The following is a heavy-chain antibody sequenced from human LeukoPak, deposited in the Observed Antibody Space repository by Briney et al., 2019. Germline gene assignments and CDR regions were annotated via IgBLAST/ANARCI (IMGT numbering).Heavy chain of an antibody. V-gene: IGHV3-23*01. Sequence: GGSLRLSCAASGFTFSLHAMTWVRQAPGKGLEWVSRISGSGGSTYYADSVKGRFTISRDNSKNTLSLQMNSLRAEDTAVYYCAKGYYDTGTFGAFDIWGQGTMVTVSS. CDR1: GFTFSLHA. CDR3: AKGYYDTGTFGAFDI. D-gene: IGHD3-22*01. CDR2: ISGSGGST. J-gene: IGHJ3*02.